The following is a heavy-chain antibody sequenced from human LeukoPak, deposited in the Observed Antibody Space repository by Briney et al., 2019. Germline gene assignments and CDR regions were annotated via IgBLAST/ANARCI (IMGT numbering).Heavy chain of an antibody. J-gene: IGHJ3*02. CDR2: IYTSGST. Sequence: PSETLSLTCTVSGGSISSYHWSWIRQPAGKGLEWIGRIYTSGSTNYNPSLKSRVTMSVDTSKNQFSLKLSSVTAADTAVYYCARDVTTVTTDAFDIWGQGTMVTVSS. D-gene: IGHD4-17*01. CDR1: GGSISSYH. V-gene: IGHV4-4*07. CDR3: ARDVTTVTTDAFDI.